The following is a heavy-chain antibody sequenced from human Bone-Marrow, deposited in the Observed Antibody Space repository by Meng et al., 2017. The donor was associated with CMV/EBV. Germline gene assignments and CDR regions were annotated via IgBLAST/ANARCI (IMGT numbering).Heavy chain of an antibody. CDR2: IYYSGST. V-gene: IGHV4-59*12. CDR1: GGSISSYF. J-gene: IGHJ3*02. Sequence: SETLSLTCNVSGGSISSYFWTWIRQPPGKGLEWIGDIYYSGSTNYNPSLKSRLTISVDTSKNDFSLKLSSMTAADTAVYYCARKGGRGGRSGSRDAFDIWGQGTMVTVSS. D-gene: IGHD3-22*01. CDR3: ARKGGRGGRSGSRDAFDI.